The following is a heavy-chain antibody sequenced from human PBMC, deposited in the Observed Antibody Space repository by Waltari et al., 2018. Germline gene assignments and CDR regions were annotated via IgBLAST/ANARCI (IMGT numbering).Heavy chain of an antibody. CDR1: GYTFTGYY. D-gene: IGHD5-12*01. J-gene: IGHJ4*02. CDR3: ARGGDGYNMNYFDY. Sequence: QVQLVQSGAEVKKPGASVKVSCKASGYTFTGYYIHWVRQAPGKGLEWMGWINPNRGGTNYAQKFQGRVTRTRDTSISTAYMELSRLRADDTAVYYCARGGDGYNMNYFDYWGQGTLVTVSS. V-gene: IGHV1-2*02. CDR2: INPNRGGT.